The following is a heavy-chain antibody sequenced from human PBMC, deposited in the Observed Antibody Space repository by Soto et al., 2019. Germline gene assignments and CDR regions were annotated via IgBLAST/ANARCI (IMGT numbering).Heavy chain of an antibody. CDR3: PKHRDTSEEPTIIGYYYKGMDV. D-gene: IGHD3-22*01. V-gene: IGHV3-23*04. J-gene: IGHJ6*02. CDR2: ISGNGDNT. Sequence: EVQLVESGGNLVQPWGSLRRSCAASGLTFSAYALSWVRQAPGTVLVWVSIISGNGDNTYDADSVRGRLTISRDNFKNTPYLLIPSLGAAVTAVYSCPKHRDTSEEPTIIGYYYKGMDVWGRGTTVTVSS. CDR1: GLTFSAYA.